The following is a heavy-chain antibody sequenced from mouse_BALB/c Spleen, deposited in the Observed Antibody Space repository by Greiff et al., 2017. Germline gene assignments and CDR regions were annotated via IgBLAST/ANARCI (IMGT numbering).Heavy chain of an antibody. CDR1: GYTFTSYV. Sequence: VQLQQSGPELVKPGASVKMSCKASGYTFTSYVMHWVKQKPGQGLEWIGYINPYNDGTKYNEKFKGKATLTSDKSSSTAYMELSSLTSEDSAVYYCARGGRLLRDYYAMDYWGQGTSVTVSS. CDR3: ARGGRLLRDYYAMDY. J-gene: IGHJ4*01. CDR2: INPYNDGT. V-gene: IGHV1-14*01. D-gene: IGHD1-1*01.